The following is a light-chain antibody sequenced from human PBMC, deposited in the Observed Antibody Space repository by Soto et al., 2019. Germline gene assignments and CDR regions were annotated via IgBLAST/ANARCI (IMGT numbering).Light chain of an antibody. Sequence: TIXXQXSQDISXYLNWYQQKPGKAPKLLIYDASNLETGVPSRFXGXXXXXXXXXXISSLQPEDIATYYCQQYDNLLLNTFGQGTKL. CDR3: QQYDNLLLNT. CDR2: DAS. V-gene: IGKV1-33*01. CDR1: QDISXY. J-gene: IGKJ2*01.